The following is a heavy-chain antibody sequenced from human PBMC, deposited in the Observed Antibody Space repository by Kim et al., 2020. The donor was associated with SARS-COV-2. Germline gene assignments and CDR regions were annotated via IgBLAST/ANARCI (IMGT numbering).Heavy chain of an antibody. D-gene: IGHD2-21*02. CDR3: TGDRGRGGY. V-gene: IGHV3-73*01. CDR2: IRSKANSYAT. CDR1: GFTFSGSA. Sequence: GGSLRLSCAASGFTFSGSAMHWVRQASGKGLEWVGRIRSKANSYATAYAASVKGRFTISRDDSKNTAYLQMNSLKTEDTAVYYCTGDRGRGGYWGQGTLVTVSS. J-gene: IGHJ4*02.